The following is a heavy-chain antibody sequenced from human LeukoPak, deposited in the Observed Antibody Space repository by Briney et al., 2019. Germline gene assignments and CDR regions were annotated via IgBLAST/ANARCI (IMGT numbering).Heavy chain of an antibody. CDR1: GFTFTNYA. CDR3: ARDKQPDYFYYGIDV. V-gene: IGHV3-30-3*01. Sequence: GGSLRLSSAASGFTFTNYAIYGVCQAPGKGRERVSVLSLAGDNKYYAQSVKGRFTISRDNFANTLSLQMNSLRDEDTAVYYCARDKQPDYFYYGIDVWGQGTTVTVSS. D-gene: IGHD6-13*01. CDR2: LSLAGDNK. J-gene: IGHJ6*02.